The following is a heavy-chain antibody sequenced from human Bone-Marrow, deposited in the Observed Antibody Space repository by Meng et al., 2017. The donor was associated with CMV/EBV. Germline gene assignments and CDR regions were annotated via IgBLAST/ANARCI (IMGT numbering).Heavy chain of an antibody. CDR2: ISSTAITI. CDR3: ARGKYSTSSETDFYYGLDV. Sequence: GGSLRRSCAASGFTFTSYGLNWVRQAPGKGLEWVSYISSTAITIFYAQSLRGRFTISRDDAKESLYLQMNSLRAEDTAVYYCARGKYSTSSETDFYYGLDVWGQGTMVTVSS. D-gene: IGHD2/OR15-2a*01. CDR1: GFTFTSYG. V-gene: IGHV3-48*03. J-gene: IGHJ6*02.